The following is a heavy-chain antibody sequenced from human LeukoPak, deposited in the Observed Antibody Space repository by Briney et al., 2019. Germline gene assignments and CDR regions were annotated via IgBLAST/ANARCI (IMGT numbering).Heavy chain of an antibody. Sequence: SETLSLTCTVSGGSISSYYWSWIRQPAGKGLEWIGRIYTSGSTNYNPSLKSRVTMSVDTSKNQFSLKLSSVTAADTAVYYCARGSGITMIVVVIGDAFDIWGQGTMVTVSS. V-gene: IGHV4-4*07. CDR2: IYTSGST. D-gene: IGHD3-22*01. CDR1: GGSISSYY. CDR3: ARGSGITMIVVVIGDAFDI. J-gene: IGHJ3*02.